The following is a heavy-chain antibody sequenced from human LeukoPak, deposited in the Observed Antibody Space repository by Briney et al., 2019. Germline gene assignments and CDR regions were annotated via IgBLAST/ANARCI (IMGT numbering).Heavy chain of an antibody. Sequence: PSETLSLTCTVSGGSISSYYWSWIRQPPGKGLEWIGYIYYSGSTNYNPSLKSRVTISVDTSKNQFSLKLSSVTAADTAVYYCARHRHCGSTSCYGGDNWFDPWGQGTLVTVSS. V-gene: IGHV4-59*08. D-gene: IGHD2-2*01. J-gene: IGHJ5*02. CDR3: ARHRHCGSTSCYGGDNWFDP. CDR2: IYYSGST. CDR1: GGSISSYY.